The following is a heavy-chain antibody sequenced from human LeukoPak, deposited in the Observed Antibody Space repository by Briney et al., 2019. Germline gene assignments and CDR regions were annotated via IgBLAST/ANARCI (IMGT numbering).Heavy chain of an antibody. V-gene: IGHV4-38-2*02. CDR3: AREFSWSGFFDY. J-gene: IGHJ4*02. CDR1: GYSITIGYY. Sequence: QTSETLSLTCTVSGYSITIGYYWGWIRQPPGKGLEWIGSIYQSGSTYYNPSLKSRVTISVDTSKNQFSLKLSSVTAADTAVYYCAREFSWSGFFDYWGQGTLVTVSS. CDR2: IYQSGST. D-gene: IGHD3-3*01.